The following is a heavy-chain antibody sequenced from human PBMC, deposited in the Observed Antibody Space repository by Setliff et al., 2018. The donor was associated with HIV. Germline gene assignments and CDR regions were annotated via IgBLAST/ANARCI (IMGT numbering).Heavy chain of an antibody. J-gene: IGHJ6*02. V-gene: IGHV3-48*03. CDR2: ISSSGETI. CDR1: GFRINNYD. Sequence: GGSLRLSCAASGFRINNYDMNWVRQAPGKGLEWISHISSSGETIYYADSVRGRFAISRDNAENSLYLQMISLRAEDTAVYYCAYYSSGSFYLGYYYYHGMDVWGQGTTVTVSS. CDR3: AYYSSGSFYLGYYYYHGMDV. D-gene: IGHD3-10*01.